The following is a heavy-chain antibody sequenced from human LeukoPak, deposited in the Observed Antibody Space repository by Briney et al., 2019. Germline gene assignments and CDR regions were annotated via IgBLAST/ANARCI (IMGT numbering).Heavy chain of an antibody. CDR1: GYTFTGYY. Sequence: GASVKVSCKASGYTFTGYYMHWVRQAPGQGLEWMGWINPNSGGTNYAQKFQGRVTMTRDTSISTAYMELSRLRSDDTAVYYCTHWLEISSDYGMDVWGQGTTVTVSS. D-gene: IGHD3-22*01. J-gene: IGHJ6*02. CDR3: THWLEISSDYGMDV. V-gene: IGHV1-2*02. CDR2: INPNSGGT.